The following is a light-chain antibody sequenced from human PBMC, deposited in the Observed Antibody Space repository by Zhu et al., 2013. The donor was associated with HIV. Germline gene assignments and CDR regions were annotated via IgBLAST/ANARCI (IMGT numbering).Light chain of an antibody. Sequence: EIGMTQSPATLSVFPGERATLSCTASQSVSSSYLTWYQQRPGQAPRLLIFGASSRASGIPDRFSGSGSGTDFTLTISRLEPEDFAVYYCQQYDSSPLTFGGGTKVEI. J-gene: IGKJ4*01. CDR3: QQYDSSPLT. CDR2: GAS. CDR1: QSVSSSY. V-gene: IGKV3-20*01.